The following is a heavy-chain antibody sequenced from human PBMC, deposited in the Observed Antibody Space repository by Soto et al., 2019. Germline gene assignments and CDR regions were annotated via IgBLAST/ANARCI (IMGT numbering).Heavy chain of an antibody. J-gene: IGHJ4*02. V-gene: IGHV3-30*18. D-gene: IGHD2-8*01. CDR1: GFTFSSYG. CDR3: AKEREYCTTGVCYSGTALFDY. Sequence: QVQLVESGGGVVQPGRSLRLSCAASGFTFSSYGMHWVRQAPGKGLEWVAVISYDGSNKYYADSVKGRFTISRDNSKNTLYLQMNSLRAEDTAVYYCAKEREYCTTGVCYSGTALFDYWGQGTLVTVS. CDR2: ISYDGSNK.